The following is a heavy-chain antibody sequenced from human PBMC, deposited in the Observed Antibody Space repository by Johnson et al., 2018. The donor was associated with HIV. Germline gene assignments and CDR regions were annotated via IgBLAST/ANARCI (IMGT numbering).Heavy chain of an antibody. CDR2: IYSGGST. D-gene: IGHD6-13*01. J-gene: IGHJ3*02. CDR3: AKDSSSWTRGAFDI. Sequence: VASGGGVVQPGRSLRPSCAVFGFTVSRNYMSWVRQAPGQGLEWVSVIYSGGSTYYADSVKGRFTISRDNSKNTLYLQMNSLRAEDTALYYCAKDSSSWTRGAFDIWGQGTMVTVSS. V-gene: IGHV3-53*04. CDR1: GFTVSRNY.